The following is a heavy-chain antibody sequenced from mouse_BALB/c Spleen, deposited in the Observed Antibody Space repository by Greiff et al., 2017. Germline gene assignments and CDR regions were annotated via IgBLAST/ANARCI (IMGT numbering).Heavy chain of an antibody. CDR2: ISYSGST. V-gene: IGHV3-2*02. J-gene: IGHJ3*01. Sequence: VQLKESGPGLVKPSQSLSLTCTVTGYSITSDYAWNWIRQFPGNKLEWMGYISYSGSTSYNPSLKSRISITRDTSKNQFFLQLNSVTTEDTATYYCARGQLGLQFAYGGQGTLVTVSA. CDR3: ARGQLGLQFAY. CDR1: GYSITSDYA. D-gene: IGHD3-2*01.